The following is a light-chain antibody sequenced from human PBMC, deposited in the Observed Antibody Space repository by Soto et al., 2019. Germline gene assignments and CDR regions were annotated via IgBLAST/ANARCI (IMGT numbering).Light chain of an antibody. Sequence: EIVMTQSPATLAVSPGERATLSCRASQSVSTNLAWYQQKPGQAPRLLIYGASTRATGIPARFSSSGSRTEFTLTISSQQSEDFAVYYCQQYNSWPRTFGQGTKVDIK. CDR3: QQYNSWPRT. CDR2: GAS. CDR1: QSVSTN. V-gene: IGKV3-15*01. J-gene: IGKJ1*01.